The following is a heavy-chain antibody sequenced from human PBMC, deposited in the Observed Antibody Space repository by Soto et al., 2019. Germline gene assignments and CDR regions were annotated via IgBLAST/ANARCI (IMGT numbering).Heavy chain of an antibody. CDR2: IYWDDDK. V-gene: IGHV2-5*02. CDR1: GFSLSTNGMG. D-gene: IGHD5-12*01. Sequence: QITVKESGLTLVKPTETLTLTCTFSGFSLSTNGMGVGWIRQPPGKALEWLALIYWDDDKRYSPSLRSRLTIIKDTSKNQVDLTITNMEPVDTATYYCARLTRGVYDLDRLWEKFDYWGQGTLVTVSS. J-gene: IGHJ4*02. CDR3: ARLTRGVYDLDRLWEKFDY.